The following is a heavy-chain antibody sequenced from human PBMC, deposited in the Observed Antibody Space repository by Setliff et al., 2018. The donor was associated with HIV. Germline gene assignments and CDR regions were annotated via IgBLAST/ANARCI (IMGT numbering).Heavy chain of an antibody. D-gene: IGHD6-13*01. J-gene: IGHJ4*02. Sequence: SETLSLTCIVSGGSITSSGYNWNWIRQHPGKGLEWIGHIYYSGSTYDNPSLKSRISISIDTSKNQFSLKLNSVTAADTAVYYCARSPSYRSSWEYYFDYWGQGILVTVSS. CDR2: IYYSGST. CDR3: ARSPSYRSSWEYYFDY. CDR1: GGSITSSGYN. V-gene: IGHV4-31*03.